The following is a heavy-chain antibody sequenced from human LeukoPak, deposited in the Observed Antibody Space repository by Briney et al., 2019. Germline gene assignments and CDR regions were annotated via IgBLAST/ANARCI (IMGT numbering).Heavy chain of an antibody. Sequence: SQTLSLTCGISGDSVSSKSAGWNWIRQSPSRGLEWLGRTYYTSKWYNEYAVSMKSRTTISSDTSKNQLSLHLDSVTPEDTAVYYCAREQLWSGPNRFDSWGQGTLVTVSS. V-gene: IGHV6-1*01. CDR2: TYYTSKWYN. CDR1: GDSVSSKSAG. D-gene: IGHD3-10*02. CDR3: AREQLWSGPNRFDS. J-gene: IGHJ5*01.